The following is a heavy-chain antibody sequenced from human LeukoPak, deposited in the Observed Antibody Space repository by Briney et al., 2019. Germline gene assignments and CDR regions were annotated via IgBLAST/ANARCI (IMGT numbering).Heavy chain of an antibody. CDR1: GFTFGNYV. V-gene: IGHV3-23*01. CDR2: VGTTGTLT. CDR3: GRYLDVSVGGNDY. Sequence: GGSLKLSCAASGFTFGNYVVNWVRQAPGRGLEWVSVVGTTGTLTFYADFVKGRFTISRDNSKNTVYLQMNSLSVDDTAVYYCGRYLDVSVGGNDYWGQGTLVTVSS. J-gene: IGHJ4*02. D-gene: IGHD1-26*01.